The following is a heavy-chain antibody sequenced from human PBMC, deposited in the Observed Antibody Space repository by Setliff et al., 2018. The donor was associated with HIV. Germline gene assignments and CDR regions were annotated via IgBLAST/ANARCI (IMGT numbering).Heavy chain of an antibody. CDR3: ARDRAAFRLTY. J-gene: IGHJ4*02. CDR2: IYYNGST. V-gene: IGHV4-31*03. Sequence: PSETLSLTCTVSGGPISSGGYYWSWIRQHPGKGPEWIGYIYYNGSTYYNPSLKSRVSMSVDTSKDQVSLKLSTVTAADTAVYYCARDRAAFRLTYWGQGTLVTVSS. CDR1: GGPISSGGYY. D-gene: IGHD3-3*02.